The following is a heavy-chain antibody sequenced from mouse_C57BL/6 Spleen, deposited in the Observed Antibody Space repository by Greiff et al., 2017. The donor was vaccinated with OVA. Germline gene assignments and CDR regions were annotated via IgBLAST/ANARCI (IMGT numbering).Heavy chain of an antibody. Sequence: EVQLQQSGPGLVKPSQSLSLTCSVTGYSITSGYYWNWIRQFPGNKLEWMGYISYDGSNNYNPSLKNRISITRETSKNQFFLKLNSVTTEDTATYYCARDYSFPFAYWGQGTLVTVSA. CDR1: GYSITSGYY. CDR3: ARDYSFPFAY. J-gene: IGHJ3*01. D-gene: IGHD2-12*01. V-gene: IGHV3-6*01. CDR2: ISYDGSN.